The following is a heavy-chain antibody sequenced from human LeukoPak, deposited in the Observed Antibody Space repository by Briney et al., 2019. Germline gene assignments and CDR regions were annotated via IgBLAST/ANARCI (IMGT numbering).Heavy chain of an antibody. D-gene: IGHD2/OR15-2a*01. CDR2: IYSGDTT. Sequence: GGSLRLSCAASGFTVSSNYMGWVRQAPGKGLECVSIIYSGDTTYYADSVKGRFTISRDNSKNTVYLQMNSFRSEDTAVYYCGRGTFYGAPIDCWGQGTLVSVSS. CDR1: GFTVSSNY. V-gene: IGHV3-66*01. CDR3: GRGTFYGAPIDC. J-gene: IGHJ4*02.